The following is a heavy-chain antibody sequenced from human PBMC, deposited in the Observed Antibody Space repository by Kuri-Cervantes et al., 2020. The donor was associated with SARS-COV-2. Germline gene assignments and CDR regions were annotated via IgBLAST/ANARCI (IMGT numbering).Heavy chain of an antibody. CDR3: AKDRVGVKDF. Sequence: LTCAASGYNFSRTDMHWVRQAPGKGLEWVAVISHDGKNKKCIASGKGRFTIPRDNSQNTLYLHMKSLRSEDTAMYYCAKDRVGVKDFWGQGTLVTVSS. CDR2: ISHDGKNK. J-gene: IGHJ4*02. CDR1: GYNFSRTD. D-gene: IGHD2-21*01. V-gene: IGHV3-30*18.